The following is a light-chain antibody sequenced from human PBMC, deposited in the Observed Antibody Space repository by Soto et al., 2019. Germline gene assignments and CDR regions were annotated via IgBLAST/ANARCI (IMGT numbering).Light chain of an antibody. CDR3: QQYYNWPPT. Sequence: EIVMTQSPATLSVSPGARATLSCRASQSVSSNLAWYQQKPGQAPRLLFYGASTRATGIPARFSGSRSGTEFTLTISSLQSEDFAVYYCQQYYNWPPTFGQGTKVEIK. V-gene: IGKV3-15*01. J-gene: IGKJ1*01. CDR2: GAS. CDR1: QSVSSN.